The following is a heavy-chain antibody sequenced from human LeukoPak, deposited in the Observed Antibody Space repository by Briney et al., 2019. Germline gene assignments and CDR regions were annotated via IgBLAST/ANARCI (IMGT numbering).Heavy chain of an antibody. J-gene: IGHJ6*03. CDR2: ISSSGNTI. CDR1: GFTFSDYY. CDR3: ARDLGYYYMDV. V-gene: IGHV3-11*04. D-gene: IGHD3-16*01. Sequence: GGSLRLSCAASGFTFSDYYMSWIRQAPGKGLEWVSYISSSGNTIYHADSVKGRFTISRDNAKNSLYLQMNSLRAEDTAVYYCARDLGYYYMDVWGKGTTVTVSS.